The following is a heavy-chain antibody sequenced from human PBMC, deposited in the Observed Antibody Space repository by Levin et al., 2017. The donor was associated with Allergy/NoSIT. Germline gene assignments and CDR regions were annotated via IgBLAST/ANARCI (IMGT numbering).Heavy chain of an antibody. CDR2: IKQDGSEK. Sequence: GGSLRLSCAASGFTFSRNWMNWVRQAPGKGLEWVANIKQDGSEKYYVDSVKGRFTISRDNAKNSLFLQMNSLRAEDTAVYYCARPRGHCSGGSCPFDCWGQGTLVTVSS. D-gene: IGHD2-15*01. V-gene: IGHV3-7*01. CDR1: GFTFSRNW. J-gene: IGHJ4*02. CDR3: ARPRGHCSGGSCPFDC.